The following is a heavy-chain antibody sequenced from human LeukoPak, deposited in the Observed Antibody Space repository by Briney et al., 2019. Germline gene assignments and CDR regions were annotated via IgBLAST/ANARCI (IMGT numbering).Heavy chain of an antibody. V-gene: IGHV4-4*02. Sequence: GSLRLSCVTSGFPFSTYSMNWVRQPPGKGLEWIGEIYQSGYTKYNPSLKSRVTISVDKSKNQFSLRLNSVTAADTAVYYCARYNYGYDALDFWGQGTMVTVSS. CDR1: GFPFSTYSM. CDR2: IYQSGYT. D-gene: IGHD5-18*01. J-gene: IGHJ3*01. CDR3: ARYNYGYDALDF.